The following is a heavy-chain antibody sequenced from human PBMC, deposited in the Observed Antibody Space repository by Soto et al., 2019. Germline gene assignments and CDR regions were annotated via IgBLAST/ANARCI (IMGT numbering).Heavy chain of an antibody. CDR1: DDSINSDKYY. V-gene: IGHV4-39*01. D-gene: IGHD3-9*01. CDR2: NYYRGNA. Sequence: QLQLQESGPGLVKPSETLSLTCSVSDDSINSDKYYWGWIRQPPGKGLEWIGSNYYRGNAYYNPSLKYRATISLDKSRSQFPLKRNSVTAADSAVYFCARLEGLATISYYFDFWGPGALVTVSS. J-gene: IGHJ4*02. CDR3: ARLEGLATISYYFDF.